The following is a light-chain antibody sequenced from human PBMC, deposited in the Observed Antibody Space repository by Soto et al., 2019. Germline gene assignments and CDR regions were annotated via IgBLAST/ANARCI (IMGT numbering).Light chain of an antibody. Sequence: QSVLTQPPSASGTPGQRVTISCSGSNSNIGSNLVTWYQHLPGTAPKLLIYSNNQRPSGVPDRFSGSKSGTSASLAISGLQSEDEADYYCAAWDDSLNGAVFAGGTKLTVL. CDR3: AAWDDSLNGAV. CDR1: NSNIGSNL. CDR2: SNN. J-gene: IGLJ2*01. V-gene: IGLV1-44*01.